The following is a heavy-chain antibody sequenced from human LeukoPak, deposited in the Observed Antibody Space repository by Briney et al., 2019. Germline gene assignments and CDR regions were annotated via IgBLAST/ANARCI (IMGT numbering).Heavy chain of an antibody. J-gene: IGHJ4*02. CDR1: GGTFSSYA. CDR3: ARAPDYSGSYLDY. D-gene: IGHD1-26*01. Sequence: ASVKVSCKASGGTFSSYAISWVRQAPGQGLEWMGWMNPNSGNTGYAQKFQGGVTMTRNTSISTAYMELSSLRSEDTAVYYCARAPDYSGSYLDYWGQGTLVTVSS. CDR2: MNPNSGNT. V-gene: IGHV1-8*02.